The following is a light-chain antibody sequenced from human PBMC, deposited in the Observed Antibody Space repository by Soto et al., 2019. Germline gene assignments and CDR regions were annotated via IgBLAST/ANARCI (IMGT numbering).Light chain of an antibody. CDR3: QQSYRTPT. Sequence: VQMNQSPSTLSGSIGDRVTITCRASQTISSWLAWYQQKPGKAPKLLIYGVSTLQVGVPSRFSGSGFGTDFSLTISSLQPADFGTYFCQQSYRTPTFGQGTRLAIK. J-gene: IGKJ5*01. V-gene: IGKV1-39*01. CDR2: GVS. CDR1: QTISSW.